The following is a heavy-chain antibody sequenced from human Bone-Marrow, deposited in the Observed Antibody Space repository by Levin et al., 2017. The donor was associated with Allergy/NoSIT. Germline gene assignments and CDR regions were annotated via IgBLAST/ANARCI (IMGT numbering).Heavy chain of an antibody. Sequence: VASVKVSCKASGGTFTGYGFNWVRQAPGQGLEWLGRIISAFGTTTYAQKFQGRLRLTADESTSTVFMELDSLGSEDTALYYCAKSISKLMVYGAAFDAWGQGTLVTVSS. CDR1: GGTFTGYG. D-gene: IGHD2-8*01. V-gene: IGHV1-69*13. CDR2: IISAFGTT. J-gene: IGHJ4*02. CDR3: AKSISKLMVYGAAFDA.